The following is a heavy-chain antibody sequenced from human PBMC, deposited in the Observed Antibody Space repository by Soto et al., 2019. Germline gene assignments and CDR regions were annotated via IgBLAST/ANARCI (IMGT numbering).Heavy chain of an antibody. V-gene: IGHV1-18*04. Sequence: ASVKVSCKASGYTFTSYGISWVRQAPGQELEWMGWISAYNGNTNYAQKLQGRVTMTTDTSTSTAYMELRSLRSEDTAVYYCARTWRQKTNYYDSSGRRAPAAFDIWGQGTMVTVSS. D-gene: IGHD3-22*01. CDR3: ARTWRQKTNYYDSSGRRAPAAFDI. CDR2: ISAYNGNT. CDR1: GYTFTSYG. J-gene: IGHJ3*02.